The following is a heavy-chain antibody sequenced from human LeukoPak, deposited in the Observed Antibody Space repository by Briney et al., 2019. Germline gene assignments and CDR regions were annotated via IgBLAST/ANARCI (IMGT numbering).Heavy chain of an antibody. D-gene: IGHD3-10*01. V-gene: IGHV3-7*04. CDR1: GFTFSSYW. Sequence: GGSLRLSCAASGFTFSSYWMTWVRQAPGKGLEWVANIKEDGSEKYYVDSVKGRFTISRDNAKNSLFLQMNSLRVEDTAVYYCSGGSRFVDYWGQGTLVTVSS. J-gene: IGHJ4*02. CDR2: IKEDGSEK. CDR3: SGGSRFVDY.